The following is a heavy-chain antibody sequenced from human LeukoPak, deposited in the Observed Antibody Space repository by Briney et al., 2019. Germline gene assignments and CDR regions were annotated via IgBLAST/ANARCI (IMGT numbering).Heavy chain of an antibody. J-gene: IGHJ5*02. Sequence: PGGSLRLSCAASGFTFSDYYMSWIRQAPGKGLEWVSYISSSGSTIYYADSVKGRFTISRDNAKNSLYLQMNSLRAEDTAVYYCARGRLRFLEWQSKPFDPWGQGTLVTVSS. CDR3: ARGRLRFLEWQSKPFDP. CDR2: ISSSGSTI. D-gene: IGHD3-3*01. CDR1: GFTFSDYY. V-gene: IGHV3-11*04.